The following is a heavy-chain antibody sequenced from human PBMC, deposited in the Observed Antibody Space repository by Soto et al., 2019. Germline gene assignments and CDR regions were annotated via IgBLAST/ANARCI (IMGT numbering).Heavy chain of an antibody. V-gene: IGHV1-8*01. J-gene: IGHJ4*02. CDR1: GYTFTSYD. Sequence: ASVKVSCKASGYTFTSYDINWVRQATGQGLEWMGWMNPNSGNAGYAQKFQGRVTMTRNTSISTAYMELSSLRSEDTAVYYCARERGASGPFDYWGQGTTVTVSS. CDR3: ARERGASGPFDY. CDR2: MNPNSGNA. D-gene: IGHD5-12*01.